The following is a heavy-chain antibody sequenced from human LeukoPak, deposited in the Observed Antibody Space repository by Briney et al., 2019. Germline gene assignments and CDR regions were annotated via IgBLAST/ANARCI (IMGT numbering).Heavy chain of an antibody. D-gene: IGHD4-17*01. V-gene: IGHV4-30-2*01. Sequence: PSETLSLTCAVSGGSISSGGYSWSWIRQPPGKGLEWIGYIYHSGSTYYNPSLKSRVTISVDRSKNQFSLKLSSVTAADTAVYYCARGGIYGDYAGYWGQGTLVTVSS. CDR1: GGSISSGGYS. CDR3: ARGGIYGDYAGY. CDR2: IYHSGST. J-gene: IGHJ4*02.